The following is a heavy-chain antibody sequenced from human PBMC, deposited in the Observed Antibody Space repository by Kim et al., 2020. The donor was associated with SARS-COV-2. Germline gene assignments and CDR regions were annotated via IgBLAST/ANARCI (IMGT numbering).Heavy chain of an antibody. CDR3: ARGLGYCSSTSCYVP. Sequence: SETLSLTCTVSGGSVSSGSYYWSWIRQPPGKGLEWIGYIYYSGSTNYNPSLKSRVTISVDTSKNQFSLKLSSVTAADTAVYYCARGLGYCSSTSCYVPWGQGTLVTVSS. CDR1: GGSVSSGSYY. V-gene: IGHV4-61*01. CDR2: IYYSGST. J-gene: IGHJ5*02. D-gene: IGHD2-2*01.